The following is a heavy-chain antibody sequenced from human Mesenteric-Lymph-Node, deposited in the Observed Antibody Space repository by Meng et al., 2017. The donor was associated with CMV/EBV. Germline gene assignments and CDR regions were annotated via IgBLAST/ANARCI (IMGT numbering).Heavy chain of an antibody. CDR3: ARNANWGTRENYFDY. J-gene: IGHJ4*02. D-gene: IGHD7-27*01. V-gene: IGHV1-69*05. CDR2: IIPIFGTP. Sequence: SVKVSCKASGDTFSSYAISWVRQAPGQGPEWMGGIIPIFGTPNYAQKFQDRVTITTDASTRTVSMELSRLRSEDTAVYYCARNANWGTRENYFDYWGQGTLVTVSS. CDR1: GDTFSSYA.